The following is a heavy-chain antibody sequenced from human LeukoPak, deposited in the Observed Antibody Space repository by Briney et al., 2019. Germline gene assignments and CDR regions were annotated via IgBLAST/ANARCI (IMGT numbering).Heavy chain of an antibody. CDR3: AKAWAMVTTYYFDY. J-gene: IGHJ4*02. Sequence: GGSLRLSCAASGFTFSSYVMSWVRQAPGKGLEWVSAISGSGGSTYYADSVKGRFTIYRDNSKNTLYLQMNSLRAEDTAVYYCAKAWAMVTTYYFDYWGQGTLVNGSS. D-gene: IGHD4-17*01. V-gene: IGHV3-23*01. CDR1: GFTFSSYV. CDR2: ISGSGGST.